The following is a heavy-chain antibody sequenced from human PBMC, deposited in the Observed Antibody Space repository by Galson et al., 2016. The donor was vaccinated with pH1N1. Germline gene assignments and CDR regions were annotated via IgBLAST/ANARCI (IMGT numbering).Heavy chain of an antibody. CDR2: TYTTVGT. Sequence: LSLTCTVSGGSINSYYWIGDTYTTVGTNYNPSLKSRATISKDTSKNQFSLKLTSVTAADTAVYYCASDVRGRAWGQGTLVTVSS. CDR3: ASDVRGRA. D-gene: IGHD1-26*01. J-gene: IGHJ5*02. V-gene: IGHV4-4*09. CDR1: GGSINSYY.